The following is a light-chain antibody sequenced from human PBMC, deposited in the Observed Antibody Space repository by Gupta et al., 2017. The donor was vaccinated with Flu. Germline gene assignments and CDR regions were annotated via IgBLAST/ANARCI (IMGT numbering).Light chain of an antibody. V-gene: IGKV1-16*01. CDR3: QQYNSYPPT. J-gene: IGKJ5*01. CDR1: QGIINN. CDR2: DAS. Sequence: DIQMTQSPSSLSASVGDRITITCRASQGIINNLAWFQQRPGQAPRPLIHDASSLQTGFPARFSGSGSRTAFTLTINNVQPEDVATYYCQQYNSYPPTFGQGTRLDIK.